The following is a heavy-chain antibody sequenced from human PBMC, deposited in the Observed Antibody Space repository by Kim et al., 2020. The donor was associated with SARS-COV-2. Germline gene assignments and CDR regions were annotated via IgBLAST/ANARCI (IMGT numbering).Heavy chain of an antibody. CDR2: K. V-gene: IGHV3-7*03. D-gene: IGHD1-26*01. Sequence: KYYVDSVKDRFTISRDNAKNSLYLQMNSLRAEDTAVYYCALELLWGRVGYWGQGTLVTVSS. J-gene: IGHJ4*02. CDR3: ALELLWGRVGY.